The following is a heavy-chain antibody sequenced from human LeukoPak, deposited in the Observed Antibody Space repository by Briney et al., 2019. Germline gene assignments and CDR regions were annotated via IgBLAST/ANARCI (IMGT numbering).Heavy chain of an antibody. D-gene: IGHD3-9*01. V-gene: IGHV3-21*01. CDR3: ARDLGPEYCDILTGYYNRAPKNWFDP. CDR1: GFTFSSYS. Sequence: GGSLRLSCAASGFTFSSYSMNWVRQAPGKGLEWVSSISSSSSYIYYADSVKGRFTISRDNAKNSLYLQMNSLRAEDTAVYYCARDLGPEYCDILTGYYNRAPKNWFDPWGQGTLVTVSS. CDR2: ISSSSSYI. J-gene: IGHJ5*02.